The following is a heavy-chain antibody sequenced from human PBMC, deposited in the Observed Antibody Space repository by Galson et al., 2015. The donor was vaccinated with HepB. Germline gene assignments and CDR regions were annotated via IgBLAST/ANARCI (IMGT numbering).Heavy chain of an antibody. CDR1: GYTFTSYG. CDR3: ARIGGGGFYYDSSGYSDY. CDR2: ISAYNGNT. V-gene: IGHV1-18*04. D-gene: IGHD3-22*01. Sequence: SVKVSCKASGYTFTSYGISWVRQAPGQGLEWMGWISAYNGNTNYAQKLQGRVTMTTDTSTSTAYMELRSLRSDEPALYYCARIGGGGFYYDSSGYSDYWGQGTLVTVSS. J-gene: IGHJ4*02.